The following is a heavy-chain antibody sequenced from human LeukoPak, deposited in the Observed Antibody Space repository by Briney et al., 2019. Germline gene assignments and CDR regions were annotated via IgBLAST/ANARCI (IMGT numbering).Heavy chain of an antibody. CDR2: ISYDGSNK. CDR3: AKVFYSGSSYGMDV. D-gene: IGHD1-26*01. CDR1: GFTFSSYG. J-gene: IGHJ6*02. V-gene: IGHV3-30*18. Sequence: GGPLRVSCAVSGFTFSSYGMHWVRQAPGKGLEWVAVISYDGSNKYYTDSVKGRFTISRDNSKNMLSLQMNSLRAEDTAVYYCAKVFYSGSSYGMDVWGQGTTVTVSS.